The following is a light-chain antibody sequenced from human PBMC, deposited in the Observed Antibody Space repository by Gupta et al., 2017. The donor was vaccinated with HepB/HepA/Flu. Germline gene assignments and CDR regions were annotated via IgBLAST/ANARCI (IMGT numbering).Light chain of an antibody. V-gene: IGLV2-14*03. Sequence: QSALTQSTSVSGSPGKSITISCSGTTIDIGAWVYVSWYQQHPGKAPKLMIYDVTNRPSGVTNRFSGSKSGNTASLTISGLQADDEADYYCCSYTNSGTLVFGGGTKLTVL. CDR2: DVT. J-gene: IGLJ3*02. CDR1: TIDIGAWVY. CDR3: CSYTNSGTLV.